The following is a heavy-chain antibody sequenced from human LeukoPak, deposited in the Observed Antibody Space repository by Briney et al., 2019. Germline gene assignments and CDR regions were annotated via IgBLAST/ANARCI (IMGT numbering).Heavy chain of an antibody. D-gene: IGHD3-10*01. CDR3: VKDIGGSGSYGFDY. Sequence: PGGSLRLSCAVSGFTFDDYAMHWVRQVPGKGLEWVSGINWNSGSIGYADSVKGRFTISRDNAKNSLYLQMNSLRTEDMALYYCVKDIGGSGSYGFDYWGQGALVTVSS. V-gene: IGHV3-9*03. CDR2: INWNSGSI. CDR1: GFTFDDYA. J-gene: IGHJ4*02.